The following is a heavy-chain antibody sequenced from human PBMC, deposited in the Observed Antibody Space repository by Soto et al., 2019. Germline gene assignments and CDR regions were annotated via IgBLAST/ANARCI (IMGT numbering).Heavy chain of an antibody. V-gene: IGHV3-7*03. CDR3: ARDPYGDTEGFDY. CDR2: IKQDGSEK. J-gene: IGHJ4*02. D-gene: IGHD4-17*01. Sequence: GGSLRLSCAASGFTFSSYWMSWVRQAPGKGLEWVANIKQDGSEKYYVDSVKGRFTISRDNAKNSLYLQMNSLRAEDTAVYYCARDPYGDTEGFDYWGQGTLVTVSS. CDR1: GFTFSSYW.